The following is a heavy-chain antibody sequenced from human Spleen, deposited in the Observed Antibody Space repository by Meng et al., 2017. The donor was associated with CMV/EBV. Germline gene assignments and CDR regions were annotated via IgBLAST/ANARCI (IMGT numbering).Heavy chain of an antibody. J-gene: IGHJ4*02. V-gene: IGHV4-34*01. CDR1: GGSFSGYY. CDR2: INESGNT. Sequence: SETLSLTCAVYGGSFSGYYWSWIRQPPGKGLEWIGEINESGNTDYSPSLKSRVTISIDASKNHFSLKLSSVTAADTAVYYCASKYYDSSGYYYLWGQGTLVTVSS. D-gene: IGHD3-22*01. CDR3: ASKYYDSSGYYYL.